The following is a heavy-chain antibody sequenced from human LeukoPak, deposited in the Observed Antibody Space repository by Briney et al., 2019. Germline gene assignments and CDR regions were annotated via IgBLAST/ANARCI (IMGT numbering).Heavy chain of an antibody. D-gene: IGHD3-22*01. CDR3: ARAIRDYYDTSTYYTRILSY. V-gene: IGHV3-30*03. Sequence: PGGSLRLSCAASGFTFSSYGMHWVHQAPGKGLEWVAVISPDGSVKYYADSVKGRFTLSRDNSKNMLYLQMDSLRAEDTAVYYCARAIRDYYDTSTYYTRILSYWGQGTLVTVSS. J-gene: IGHJ4*02. CDR1: GFTFSSYG. CDR2: ISPDGSVK.